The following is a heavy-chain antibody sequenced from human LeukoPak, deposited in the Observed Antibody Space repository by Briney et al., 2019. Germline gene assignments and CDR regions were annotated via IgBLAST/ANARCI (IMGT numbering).Heavy chain of an antibody. Sequence: GGSLRLSCAASGFTFSSYAMSWVRQAPGKGLEWVSAISGSGGSTYYADSVKGWFTISRDNSRNTLYLQMNSLRAEDTAVYYCAKYAFQGVIKRSLFDYWGQGTLVTVSS. V-gene: IGHV3-23*01. CDR2: ISGSGGST. CDR3: AKYAFQGVIKRSLFDY. J-gene: IGHJ4*02. D-gene: IGHD3-10*01. CDR1: GFTFSSYA.